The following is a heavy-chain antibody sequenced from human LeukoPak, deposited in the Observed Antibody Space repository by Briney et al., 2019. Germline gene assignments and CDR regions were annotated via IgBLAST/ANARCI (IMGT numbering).Heavy chain of an antibody. CDR2: MNPNSGNT. CDR1: GYTFTSYD. Sequence: AASVKVSCKASGYTFTSYDINWVRQATGQGLEWMGWMNPNSGNTGYAQKFQGRVTMTRNTSISTAYMELSSLRSEDTAVYYCERDGSSSSSGHYWGQGTLVTVSS. V-gene: IGHV1-8*01. J-gene: IGHJ4*02. CDR3: ERDGSSSSSGHY. D-gene: IGHD6-6*01.